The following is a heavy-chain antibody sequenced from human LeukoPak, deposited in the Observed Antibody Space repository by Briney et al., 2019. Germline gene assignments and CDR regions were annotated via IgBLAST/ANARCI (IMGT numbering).Heavy chain of an antibody. CDR3: ARDRGIEAANAFDI. Sequence: SETLSLTCTVSGGSISSYYWSWIRQPPGKGLEWIGYIYYSGSTNYNPSLKSRVTISVDTSKNQFSLKLSSVTAADTAVYYCARDRGIEAANAFDIWGQGTMVTVSS. CDR2: IYYSGST. D-gene: IGHD6-13*01. V-gene: IGHV4-59*01. J-gene: IGHJ3*02. CDR1: GGSISSYY.